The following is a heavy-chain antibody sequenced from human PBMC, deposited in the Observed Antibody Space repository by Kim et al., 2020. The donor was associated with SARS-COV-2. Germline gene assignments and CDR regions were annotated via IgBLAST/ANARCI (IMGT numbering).Heavy chain of an antibody. D-gene: IGHD3-22*01. J-gene: IGHJ4*02. CDR3: ARAAHYYDSSGYYFDY. V-gene: IGHV1-69*01. Sequence: KFQGGVTITADESTSTAYMELSSLRSEDTAVYYCARAAHYYDSSGYYFDYWGQGTLVTVSS.